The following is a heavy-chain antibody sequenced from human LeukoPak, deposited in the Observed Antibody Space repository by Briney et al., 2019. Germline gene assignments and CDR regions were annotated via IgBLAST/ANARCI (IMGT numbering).Heavy chain of an antibody. J-gene: IGHJ5*02. Sequence: SETLSLTCTVSGGSISSYYWSWIRQPPGKGLEWIGYIYYSGSTNYNPSLKSRVTISVDTSKNQFSLKLSSVTAADTAVYYCARHGGLGVLLWFGELLSWFDPWGQGTLVTVSS. CDR1: GGSISSYY. V-gene: IGHV4-59*01. D-gene: IGHD3-10*01. CDR2: IYYSGST. CDR3: ARHGGLGVLLWFGELLSWFDP.